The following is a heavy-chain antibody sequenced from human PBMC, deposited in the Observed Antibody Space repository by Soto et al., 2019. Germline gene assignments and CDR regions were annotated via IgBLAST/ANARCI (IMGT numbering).Heavy chain of an antibody. V-gene: IGHV1-69*06. J-gene: IGHJ6*02. CDR3: AGAFEVYGDHAGVYYYYYGMDV. Sequence: QVQLVQSGAEVKKPGSSVKVSCKASGGTFSSYAISWVRQAPGQGLEWMGGIIPIFGTANYAQKFQGRVTITADKTKSKAYMELSSLRSGDTAVYYCAGAFEVYGDHAGVYYYYYGMDVWGQGTTVTV. D-gene: IGHD4-17*01. CDR2: IIPIFGTA. CDR1: GGTFSSYA.